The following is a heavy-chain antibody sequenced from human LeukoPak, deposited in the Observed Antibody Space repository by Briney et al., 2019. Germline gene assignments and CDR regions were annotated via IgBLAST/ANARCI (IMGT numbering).Heavy chain of an antibody. Sequence: ASVKVSCKASGYTFTIYYMHWVRQAPGQGLEWMGIINPSGGSTSYAQKFQGRVTMTRDTSTSTVYMELSSLRSEDTAVYYCARDLGSWYGGYWGQGTLVTVSS. D-gene: IGHD6-13*01. CDR2: INPSGGST. J-gene: IGHJ4*02. V-gene: IGHV1-46*01. CDR3: ARDLGSWYGGY. CDR1: GYTFTIYY.